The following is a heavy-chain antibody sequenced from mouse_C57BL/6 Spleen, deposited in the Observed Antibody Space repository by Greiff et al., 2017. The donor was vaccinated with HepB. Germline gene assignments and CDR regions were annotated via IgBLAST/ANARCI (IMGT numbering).Heavy chain of an antibody. CDR3: AREGHYGSPFAY. CDR1: GFTFSSYA. V-gene: IGHV5-4*01. D-gene: IGHD1-1*01. CDR2: ISDGGSYT. J-gene: IGHJ3*01. Sequence: DVMLVESGGGLVKPGGSLKLSCAASGFTFSSYAMSWVRQTPEKRLEWVATISDGGSYTYYPDNVKGRFTISRDNAKNNLYLQMSHLKSEDTAMYYCAREGHYGSPFAYWGQGTLVTVSA.